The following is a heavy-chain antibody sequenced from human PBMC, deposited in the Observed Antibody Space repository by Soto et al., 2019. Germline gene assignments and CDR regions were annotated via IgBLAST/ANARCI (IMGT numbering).Heavy chain of an antibody. D-gene: IGHD3-10*01. CDR2: MNPNSGNT. Sequence: ASVKVSCKASGYTFTSYDINWVRQATGQGLEWMGWMNPNSGNTVYAQKFQGRVTMTRNTSTNTAYMELSSLRSEDTAVYYCATVVLSYYYGSGTIPLFEYYYYGMDVWGQGTTVTVSS. J-gene: IGHJ6*02. CDR1: GYTFTSYD. CDR3: ATVVLSYYYGSGTIPLFEYYYYGMDV. V-gene: IGHV1-8*01.